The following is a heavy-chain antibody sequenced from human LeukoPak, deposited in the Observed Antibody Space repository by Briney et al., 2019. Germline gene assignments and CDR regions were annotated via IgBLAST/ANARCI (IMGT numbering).Heavy chain of an antibody. CDR1: GFTFSSYS. V-gene: IGHV3-21*01. J-gene: IGHJ3*02. CDR2: ISSSSSYI. Sequence: PGGSLRLSCAASGFTFSSYSMNWVRQAPGKGLEWVSSISSSSSYIYYADSVKGRFTISRDNAKNSLYLQMNSLRAEDTAVYYCARWTTWDNDAFDIWGQGTMVTVSS. CDR3: ARWTTWDNDAFDI. D-gene: IGHD4-17*01.